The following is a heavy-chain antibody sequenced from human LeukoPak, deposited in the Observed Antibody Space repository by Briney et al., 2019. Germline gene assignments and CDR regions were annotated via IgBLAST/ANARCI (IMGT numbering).Heavy chain of an antibody. J-gene: IGHJ4*02. Sequence: ASVKVSCKASGYTFTSYGISWVRQAPGQGLEWMGWISAYNGNTNYAQKLQGRVTMTTDTSTSTAYVELRSLRSDDTAVYYCARGSPLYNDFWSGSWGQGTLVTVSS. CDR3: ARGSPLYNDFWSGS. V-gene: IGHV1-18*01. CDR2: ISAYNGNT. CDR1: GYTFTSYG. D-gene: IGHD3-3*01.